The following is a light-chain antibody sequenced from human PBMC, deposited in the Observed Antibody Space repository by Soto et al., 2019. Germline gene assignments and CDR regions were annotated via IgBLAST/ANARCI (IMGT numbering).Light chain of an antibody. CDR3: CSYAGSTYV. Sequence: QSALTQPASVSGSPVQSITISCTGTSSDVGSYNHVSWYQQHPGKAPKVMIYPVYKRPSGVSHRFSGSKSGNAASLTISGLQAEDEADYYCCSYAGSTYVFGTGTKLTVL. V-gene: IGLV2-23*02. CDR1: SSDVGSYNH. CDR2: PVY. J-gene: IGLJ1*01.